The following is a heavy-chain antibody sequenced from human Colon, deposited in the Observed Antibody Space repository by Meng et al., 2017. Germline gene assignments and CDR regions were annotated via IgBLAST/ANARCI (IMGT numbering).Heavy chain of an antibody. CDR3: AREGIWGSLDY. Sequence: EVQLVESGGGLVKPGGSLRLSCAASGFTFSSYSMNWVRQAPGKGLEWVSSISSSSSYADSVKGRFTISRDNAKNSLYLQMNSLRAEDTAVYYCAREGIWGSLDYWGQGTLVTVSS. D-gene: IGHD3-16*01. J-gene: IGHJ4*02. CDR2: ISSSSS. V-gene: IGHV3-21*01. CDR1: GFTFSSYS.